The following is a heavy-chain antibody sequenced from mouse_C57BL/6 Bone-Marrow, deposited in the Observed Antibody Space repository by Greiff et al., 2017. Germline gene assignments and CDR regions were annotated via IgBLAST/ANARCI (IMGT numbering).Heavy chain of an antibody. Sequence: LQLQESGPGLVKPSQSLFLTCSITGFPITSGYYWIWFRQSPGKPLEWMGYITHSGEPFYNPSLQSPISITRETSKNQFFLQLNSVTTEDTAMYYCAGDRSGYGNFAYWGQGTLVTVSA. CDR1: GFPITSGYY. D-gene: IGHD2-1*01. CDR2: ITHSGEP. CDR3: AGDRSGYGNFAY. V-gene: IGHV12-3*01. J-gene: IGHJ3*01.